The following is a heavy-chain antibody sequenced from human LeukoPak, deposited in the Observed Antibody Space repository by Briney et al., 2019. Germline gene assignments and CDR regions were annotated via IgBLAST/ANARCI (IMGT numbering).Heavy chain of an antibody. D-gene: IGHD6-13*01. Sequence: SETLSLTCTVSGGSISSYYWSWIRQPAGKGLEWIGNIYISGNTNYNPSLKSRVTLSVDTSKNQFSLKLSYVTAADTALYYCARDIAAAGIIPHYGMDVWGQGTTVTVSS. CDR3: ARDIAAAGIIPHYGMDV. J-gene: IGHJ6*02. CDR2: IYISGNT. CDR1: GGSISSYY. V-gene: IGHV4-4*07.